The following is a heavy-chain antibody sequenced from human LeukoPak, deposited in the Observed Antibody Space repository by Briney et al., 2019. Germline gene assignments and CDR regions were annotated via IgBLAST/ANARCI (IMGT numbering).Heavy chain of an antibody. V-gene: IGHV3-7*01. CDR2: INEDGSEK. J-gene: IGHJ4*02. CDR1: GFTFSSSW. Sequence: PGGSLRLSCAASGFTFSSSWMSWVRQAPGKGLEWVANINEDGSEKYYVDPVKGRFTISRDNAKNSLYLQMNSLRAEDTAVYFCARPSCGGDCYYGAFDYWGQGTLVTVS. CDR3: ARPSCGGDCYYGAFDY. D-gene: IGHD2-21*02.